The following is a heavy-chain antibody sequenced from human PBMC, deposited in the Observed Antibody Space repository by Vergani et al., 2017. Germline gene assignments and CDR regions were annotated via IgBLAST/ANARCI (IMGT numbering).Heavy chain of an antibody. Sequence: QVKLEESGGGVVQPGRSLRLSCAASGFSFLNYAMHWVRQAPGKGLEWVGVISYDGTEKKYADSVNGRFTISRDNSKKMMSLQMNSLRVEDTAVYYCARGGKGIIMVVTCTHLWGQGTQVSVS. V-gene: IGHV3-30-3*01. J-gene: IGHJ4*02. CDR2: ISYDGTEK. D-gene: IGHD2-15*01. CDR1: GFSFLNYA. CDR3: ARGGKGIIMVVTCTHL.